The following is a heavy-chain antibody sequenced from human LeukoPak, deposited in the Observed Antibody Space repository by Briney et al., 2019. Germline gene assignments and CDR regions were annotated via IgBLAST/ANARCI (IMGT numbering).Heavy chain of an antibody. V-gene: IGHV3-53*01. CDR2: IYSGGTT. D-gene: IGHD4-17*01. J-gene: IGHJ4*02. CDR3: ARGHGDYVNFMSY. CDR1: GFSVSS. Sequence: PGGSLRLSCAASGFSVSSSWVRQAPGKGLEWVSVIYSGGTTYYADSVKGRFAISRDNSRNTLYLQMSSLRAEDTAVYYCARGHGDYVNFMSYWGQGTLVTVSS.